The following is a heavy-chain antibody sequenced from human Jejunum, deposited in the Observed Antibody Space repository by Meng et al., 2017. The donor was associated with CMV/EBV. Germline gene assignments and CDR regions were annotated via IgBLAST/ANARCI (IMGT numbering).Heavy chain of an antibody. V-gene: IGHV1-18*01. CDR1: SFG. Sequence: SFGFSRGRKAPGKGLEWMGWISGYSGDTRYEEKCQGRVTKTTDTSTSTAYMELASLGSDETAVYYCARDQSGRVSGLYSGFHVDSWGQGTLVTVSS. CDR3: ARDQSGRVSGLYSGFHVDS. CDR2: ISGYSGDT. J-gene: IGHJ4*02. D-gene: IGHD6-19*01.